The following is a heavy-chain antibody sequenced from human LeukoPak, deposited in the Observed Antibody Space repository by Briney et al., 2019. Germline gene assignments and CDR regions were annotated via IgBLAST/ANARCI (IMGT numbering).Heavy chain of an antibody. CDR3: VYTVTQGGNAFDI. CDR1: GGSFSGYY. J-gene: IGHJ3*02. Sequence: PSETLSLTCAVYGGSFSGYYWSWIRQPPGKGLEWIGEINHSGSTNYNPSLKSRVTISVDTSKNQFSLKLSSVTAADTAVYYCVYTVTQGGNAFDIWGQGTMVTVSS. D-gene: IGHD2-21*02. CDR2: INHSGST. V-gene: IGHV4-34*01.